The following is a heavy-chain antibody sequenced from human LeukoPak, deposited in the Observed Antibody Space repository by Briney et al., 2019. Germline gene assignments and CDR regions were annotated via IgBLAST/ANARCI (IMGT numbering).Heavy chain of an antibody. CDR3: ARATYSSGWGTSDY. CDR1: GGSISSYY. J-gene: IGHJ4*02. D-gene: IGHD6-19*01. CDR2: IYYSGST. V-gene: IGHV4-59*01. Sequence: SETLSLTCSVSGGSISSYYWSWIRQPPGKGLEWIGYIYYSGSTNYNPSLKSRVTISVDTSKNQFSLKLSSVTAADTAVYYCARATYSSGWGTSDYWGQGTLVTVSS.